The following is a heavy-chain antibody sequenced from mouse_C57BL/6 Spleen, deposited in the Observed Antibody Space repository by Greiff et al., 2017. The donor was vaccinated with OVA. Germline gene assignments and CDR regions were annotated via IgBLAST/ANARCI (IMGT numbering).Heavy chain of an antibody. CDR1: GYTFTNYW. CDR2: IYPGGGYT. Sequence: QVQLKQSGAELVRPGTSVKMSCKASGYTFTNYWIGWAKQRPGHGLEWIGDIYPGGGYTNYNEKFKGKATLTADKSSSTAYMQFSSLTSEDSAIYYCARKCYDYDEYYFDYWGQGTTLTVSS. J-gene: IGHJ2*01. D-gene: IGHD2-4*01. V-gene: IGHV1-63*01. CDR3: ARKCYDYDEYYFDY.